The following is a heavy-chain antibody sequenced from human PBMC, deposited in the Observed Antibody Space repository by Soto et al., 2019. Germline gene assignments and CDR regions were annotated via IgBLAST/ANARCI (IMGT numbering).Heavy chain of an antibody. D-gene: IGHD6-6*01. J-gene: IGHJ4*02. Sequence: GGSLRLSCAASGFTFSSYWMSWVRQAPGEGLEWVANIKLDGSEEHYVDSVKGRFTISRDNVKNSLYLQMNSLRGEDTAVYYCARRRGSSSSYFFDYWGQGTLVTVYS. CDR2: IKLDGSEE. CDR3: ARRRGSSSSYFFDY. CDR1: GFTFSSYW. V-gene: IGHV3-7*01.